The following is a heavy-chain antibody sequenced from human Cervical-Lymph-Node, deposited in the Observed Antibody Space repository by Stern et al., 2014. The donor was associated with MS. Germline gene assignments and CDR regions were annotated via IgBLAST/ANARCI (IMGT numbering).Heavy chain of an antibody. J-gene: IGHJ4*02. V-gene: IGHV1-46*01. CDR3: ARGRYLDSPFDF. CDR1: GYTFGSYY. D-gene: IGHD3/OR15-3a*01. CDR2: INPYGGST. Sequence: AQLVESGAEVKEPGASVKVSCKASGYTFGSYYIHWVRQAPGQGLEWMGIINPYGGSTTYAQKFQGRVTMTTDTPTSTVHMELSSLRSNDTAVYYCARGRYLDSPFDFWGQGTPVTASS.